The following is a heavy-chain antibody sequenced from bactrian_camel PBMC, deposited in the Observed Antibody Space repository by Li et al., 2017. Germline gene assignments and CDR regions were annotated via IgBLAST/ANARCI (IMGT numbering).Heavy chain of an antibody. Sequence: HVQLVESGGGSVEAGGSLRLSCAISGYTDIYWCMGWFRQAPGKEREEVAHIDSDGNSIYADSVNGRFTISIDNAKTSLSLEMKNLNPEDTAMYYCAVDPCGGSTYFLSLRKPHGYWGQGTQVTVS. CDR1: GYTDIYWC. J-gene: IGHJ6*01. CDR3: AVDPCGGSTYFLSLRKPHGY. CDR2: IDSDGNS. V-gene: IGHV3S53*01. D-gene: IGHD7*01.